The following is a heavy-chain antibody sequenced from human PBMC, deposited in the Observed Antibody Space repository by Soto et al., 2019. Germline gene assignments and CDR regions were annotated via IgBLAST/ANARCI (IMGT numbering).Heavy chain of an antibody. Sequence: EVPLVESGGGLIQPGGSLRLSCAVSGLTVSSYAMSWVRQAPGEGLEWVSVIYASDSTHYADSVKGRFTISRDNPKNPLFLQMNSLSAEDTAVYYCAKGWMDVWGQGTTVTVS. CDR1: GLTVSSYA. J-gene: IGHJ6*02. CDR2: IYASDST. CDR3: AKGWMDV. V-gene: IGHV3-53*01.